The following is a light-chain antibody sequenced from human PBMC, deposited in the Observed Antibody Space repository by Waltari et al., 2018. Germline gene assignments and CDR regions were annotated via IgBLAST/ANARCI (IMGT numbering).Light chain of an antibody. CDR3: LQYGSSPWT. V-gene: IGKV3-20*01. CDR2: GAS. CDR1: QGVRSSE. J-gene: IGKJ1*01. Sequence: EIVLTQSPGTLSLSPGERATLSSRASQGVRSSELAWYQQKPGQAPRLLIFGASNRATGIPDRFSGSGSGTDFTLTISRLEPEDFAVYYCLQYGSSPWTFGQGTKVEIK.